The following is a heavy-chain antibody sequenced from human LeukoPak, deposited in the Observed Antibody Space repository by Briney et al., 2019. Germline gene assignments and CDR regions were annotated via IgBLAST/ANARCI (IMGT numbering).Heavy chain of an antibody. Sequence: GGSPRLSCAASGFTFSSYWMHWVRHAPGKGLVWVSRINSDGSSTNYADSVKGRFTISRDNAKNTLYLQMNSLGAEDTAVYYCARVRDYGDYLDYWGQGTLVSVSS. CDR3: ARVRDYGDYLDY. CDR1: GFTFSSYW. D-gene: IGHD4-17*01. V-gene: IGHV3-74*01. J-gene: IGHJ4*02. CDR2: INSDGSST.